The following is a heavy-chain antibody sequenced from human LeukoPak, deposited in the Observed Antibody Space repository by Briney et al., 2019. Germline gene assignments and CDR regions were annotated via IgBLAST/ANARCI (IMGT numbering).Heavy chain of an antibody. CDR1: GGPITTSNF. D-gene: IGHD1-26*01. CDR2: FSLRGRT. J-gene: IGHJ5*02. Sequence: SETLSLPCGVSGGPITTSNFWSSVRPPPGAGLDWIGEFSLRGRTQYNPSLKSRVNISIDESKNHLYLRLASVTAADTAVYYCSRESGPYCPFGHWGQGTLVAVTS. V-gene: IGHV4-4*02. CDR3: SRESGPYCPFGH.